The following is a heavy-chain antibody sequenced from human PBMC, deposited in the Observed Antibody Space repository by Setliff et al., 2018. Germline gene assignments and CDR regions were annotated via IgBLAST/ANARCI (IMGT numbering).Heavy chain of an antibody. CDR2: IIPMFGTP. V-gene: IGHV1-69*05. Sequence: SVKVSCKASGDSFNNYAISWVRQAPGQGLEWMGGIIPMFGTPAYAQKFQDRVTITTDESTSTAYMELDSLRSEDTAVYYCARSPAVLGIVYLDPWGQGTLVTVCS. CDR3: ARSPAVLGIVYLDP. D-gene: IGHD2-15*01. CDR1: GDSFNNYA. J-gene: IGHJ5*02.